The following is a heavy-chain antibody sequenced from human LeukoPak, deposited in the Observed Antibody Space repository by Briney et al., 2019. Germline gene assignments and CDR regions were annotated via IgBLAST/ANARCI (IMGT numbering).Heavy chain of an antibody. CDR2: IKQDGSDK. D-gene: IGHD1-1*01. Sequence: PGGSLRLSCAAPGFTLCIYWMSWVRQAPGEGGEWVANIKQDGSDKYYVDSVKGRFTISRDNAKNSLYLQMNSLRAEDTAVYYCARDRGEGAGTLTPDFDYWGQGTLVTVSS. V-gene: IGHV3-7*01. J-gene: IGHJ4*02. CDR3: ARDRGEGAGTLTPDFDY. CDR1: GFTLCIYW.